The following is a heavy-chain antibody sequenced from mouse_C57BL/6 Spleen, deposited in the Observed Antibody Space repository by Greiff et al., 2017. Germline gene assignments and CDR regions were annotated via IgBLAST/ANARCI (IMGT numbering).Heavy chain of an antibody. CDR3: ARTMGTTTAFAY. CDR2: IRNKANGYTT. Sequence: EVMLVESGGGLVQPGGSLSLSCAASGFTFTDYYMSWVRQPPGKALEWLGFIRNKANGYTTEYNASVKGRFTISRDNSQSILYLQKNALRAEDSATYYCARTMGTTTAFAYWGQATLVTVAA. V-gene: IGHV7-3*01. CDR1: GFTFTDYY. J-gene: IGHJ3*01. D-gene: IGHD2-14*01.